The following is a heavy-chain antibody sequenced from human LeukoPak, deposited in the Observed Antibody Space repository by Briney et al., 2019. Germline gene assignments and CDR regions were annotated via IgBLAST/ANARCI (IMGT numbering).Heavy chain of an antibody. Sequence: GGSLRLSCVASGFTFSSYGMHWVRQTPGKGLEWVAFIPYDGSNTYYADSVKGRFTISRDNSKNTLYLQMNSLRPGDTAVYYCAKDTARDYYYMDVWGKGTTVTISS. CDR2: IPYDGSNT. D-gene: IGHD2-21*02. CDR3: AKDTARDYYYMDV. J-gene: IGHJ6*03. CDR1: GFTFSSYG. V-gene: IGHV3-30*02.